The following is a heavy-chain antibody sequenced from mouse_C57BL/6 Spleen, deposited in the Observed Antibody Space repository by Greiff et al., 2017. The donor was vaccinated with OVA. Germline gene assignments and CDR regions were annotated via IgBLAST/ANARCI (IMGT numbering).Heavy chain of an antibody. V-gene: IGHV1-76*01. J-gene: IGHJ4*01. Sequence: QVQLQQSGAELVRPGASVKLSCKASGYTFTDYYINWVKQRPGQGLEWIARIYPGSGNTYYNEKFKGKATLTAEKSSSTAYMQLSRLTSEDSAVYFCARSNYDYDDAMDYWGQGTSVTVSS. CDR1: GYTFTDYY. CDR3: ARSNYDYDDAMDY. D-gene: IGHD2-4*01. CDR2: IYPGSGNT.